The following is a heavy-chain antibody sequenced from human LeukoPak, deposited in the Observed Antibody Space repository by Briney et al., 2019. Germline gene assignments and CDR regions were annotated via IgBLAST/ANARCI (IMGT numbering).Heavy chain of an antibody. CDR1: GYTFTSYY. V-gene: IGHV1-46*01. D-gene: IGHD3-3*01. Sequence: ASVKVSCKASGYTFTSYYMHWVRQAPGQGLEWMGIINPSGGSTSYAQKFQGRVTMTRDTSTSTVYMELSSLRSEDTAVYYCARVDGNGPYYDFWSGYYGNWFDPWGQGTLVTVSS. CDR2: INPSGGST. J-gene: IGHJ5*02. CDR3: ARVDGNGPYYDFWSGYYGNWFDP.